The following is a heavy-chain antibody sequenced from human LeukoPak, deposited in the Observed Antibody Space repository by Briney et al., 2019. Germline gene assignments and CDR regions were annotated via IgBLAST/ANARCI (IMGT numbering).Heavy chain of an antibody. J-gene: IGHJ5*02. CDR3: AREYCSSTSCSGGWWFDP. Sequence: EASVKVSCKASGYTFTSYDINWVRQATGQGLEWMGWMNANSGNTGYAQKFQGRVTMTRDTSISTAYMELSSLRSDDTAVYYCAREYCSSTSCSGGWWFDPWGQGTLVTVSS. V-gene: IGHV1-8*01. CDR2: MNANSGNT. CDR1: GYTFTSYD. D-gene: IGHD2-2*01.